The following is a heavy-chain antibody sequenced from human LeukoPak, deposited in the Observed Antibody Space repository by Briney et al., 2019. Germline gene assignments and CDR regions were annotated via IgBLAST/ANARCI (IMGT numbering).Heavy chain of an antibody. CDR1: GYTFTGYY. V-gene: IGHV1-2*02. CDR2: INPNSGGT. J-gene: IGHJ4*02. CDR3: ARGKGRVSSSLY. D-gene: IGHD6-13*01. Sequence: GASVKLSCKASGYTFTGYYMHWVRQAPGQGLEWMGGINPNSGGTNYAQKFQGRVTMTRDTSISTAYMAPSRLRADDTAAYYCARGKGRVSSSLYWGQGTLVTVSS.